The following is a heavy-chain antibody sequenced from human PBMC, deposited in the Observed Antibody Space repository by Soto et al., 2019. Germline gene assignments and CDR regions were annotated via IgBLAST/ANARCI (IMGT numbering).Heavy chain of an antibody. CDR1: GFTFSDYH. D-gene: IGHD1-20*01. J-gene: IGHJ6*02. CDR2: ISETGNTK. V-gene: IGHV3-11*01. CDR3: ARHNFHSYYGMDV. Sequence: AQLVESGGGLVKPGGSLRLSCAASGFTFSDYHMSWIRQAPGKWREWVSYISETGNTKYYADSVKGRFTISRDNAKKSLYLQMNSLRAEDTAVYYCARHNFHSYYGMDVWGQATTGAVSS.